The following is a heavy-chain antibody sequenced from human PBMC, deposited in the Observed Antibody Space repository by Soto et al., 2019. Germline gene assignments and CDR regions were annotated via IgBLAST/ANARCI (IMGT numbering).Heavy chain of an antibody. Sequence: QVQLVQSGAEVKKPGASVKVSCKASGYTFSTYYVHWVRQAPGLGLEWMGIINPTGGATTYAQKFQGRVTMTRDTSTSTVYMGLSSLRSETTAVYSCARGGVESIYGMDVWGQGTTVTVSS. J-gene: IGHJ6*02. V-gene: IGHV1-46*01. D-gene: IGHD3-3*01. CDR2: INPTGGAT. CDR1: GYTFSTYY. CDR3: ARGGVESIYGMDV.